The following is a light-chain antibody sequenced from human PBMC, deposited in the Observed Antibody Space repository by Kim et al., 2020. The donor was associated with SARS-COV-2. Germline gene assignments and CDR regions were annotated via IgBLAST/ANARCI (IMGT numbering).Light chain of an antibody. Sequence: IQLTQSLSSLSASVGDRVTITCRASQGISSYLAWYQQKSGKAPKLLMYAASTLQSGVPSRFSGSGSGTDFTLTISNLQPEDCATYYCQQLYSYPRTFGQGTQVDIK. CDR1: QGISSY. J-gene: IGKJ1*01. CDR2: AAS. V-gene: IGKV1-9*01. CDR3: QQLYSYPRT.